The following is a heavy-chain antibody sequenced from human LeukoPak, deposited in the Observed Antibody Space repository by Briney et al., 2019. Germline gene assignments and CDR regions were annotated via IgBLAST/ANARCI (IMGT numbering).Heavy chain of an antibody. Sequence: GASVKVSCKASGYTFTSYDINWVRQATGQGLEWMGWMNPNSGNTGYAQKFQGRVTMTRNTSISTAYMELSSLRSEDTAVYYCARGLFPSYYYGSGSYYNARGLVDYWGQGTLVTVSS. CDR1: GYTFTSYD. CDR3: ARGLFPSYYYGSGSYYNARGLVDY. D-gene: IGHD3-10*01. V-gene: IGHV1-8*01. J-gene: IGHJ4*02. CDR2: MNPNSGNT.